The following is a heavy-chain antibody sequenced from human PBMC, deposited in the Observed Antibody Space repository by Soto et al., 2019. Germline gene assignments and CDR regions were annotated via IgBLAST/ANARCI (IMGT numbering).Heavy chain of an antibody. CDR3: AKGPYDSSGYYFDY. CDR1: GFTFSSYS. CDR2: ISGSGGST. Sequence: LRLSCAASGFTFSSYSMSWVRQAPGKGLEWVSAISGSGGSTYYADSVKGRFTISRDNSKNTLYLQMNSLRAEDTAVYYCAKGPYDSSGYYFDYWGQGTLVTVSS. J-gene: IGHJ4*02. D-gene: IGHD3-22*01. V-gene: IGHV3-23*01.